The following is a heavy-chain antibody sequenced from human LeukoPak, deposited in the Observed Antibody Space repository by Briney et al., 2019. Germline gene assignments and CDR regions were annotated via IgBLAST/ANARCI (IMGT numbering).Heavy chain of an antibody. CDR2: TSSSSSTI. CDR3: ARDGGYCSSTNCYLGV. J-gene: IGHJ3*01. V-gene: IGHV3-48*01. D-gene: IGHD2-2*01. Sequence: PGGSLRLSCAASGFTFSSYSMNWVRQAPGKGLEWVSYTSSSSSTIYYADSVKGRFTISRDNAKNSLYLQMNSLRAEDTAVYYCARDGGYCSSTNCYLGVWGQGTMVTVSS. CDR1: GFTFSSYS.